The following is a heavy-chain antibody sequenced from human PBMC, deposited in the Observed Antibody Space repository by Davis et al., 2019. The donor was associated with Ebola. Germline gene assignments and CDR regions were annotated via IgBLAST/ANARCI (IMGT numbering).Heavy chain of an antibody. D-gene: IGHD1-1*01. Sequence: GESLKISCAASGFVFRNYVMSWVRRAPGKGLEWVSTHGTSGDTYYADSVKGRFTVSRDDSKNTAYLLMNSLKSEDTARYFCTRQVPGTGTTDRWGQGTLVTVSS. CDR2: HGTSGDT. CDR3: TRQVPGTGTTDR. CDR1: GFVFRNYV. J-gene: IGHJ5*02. V-gene: IGHV3-23*01.